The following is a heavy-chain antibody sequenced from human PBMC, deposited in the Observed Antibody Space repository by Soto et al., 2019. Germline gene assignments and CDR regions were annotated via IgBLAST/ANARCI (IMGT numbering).Heavy chain of an antibody. CDR1: GFTFNTYG. J-gene: IGHJ5*02. D-gene: IGHD3-10*01. Sequence: QVQLVQSGGGVVQSGRSLRLSCISSGFTFNTYGMFWARQAPGTGLEWVAGIWYDGSYRYYVDSAKGRFTVSRDNSKNTVYLEMNNLRAEDTAVYYCARISGSGHLGWFDPWGQGTLVTVSS. CDR3: ARISGSGHLGWFDP. CDR2: IWYDGSYR. V-gene: IGHV3-33*01.